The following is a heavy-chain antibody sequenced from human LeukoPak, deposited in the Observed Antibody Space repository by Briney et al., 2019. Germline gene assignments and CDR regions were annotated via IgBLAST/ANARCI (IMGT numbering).Heavy chain of an antibody. D-gene: IGHD1-7*01. CDR1: GGSFSNYY. Sequence: SETLSLTCAVYGGSFSNYYWSWIRQSPGKGLEWIGEINDSGTINYNPSLMSRVTISVDKSKNQFSLKLSSVTAADAAVYYCARRWNYGRNYYIDVWGKGATVSVSS. V-gene: IGHV4-34*01. CDR2: INDSGTI. CDR3: ARRWNYGRNYYIDV. J-gene: IGHJ6*03.